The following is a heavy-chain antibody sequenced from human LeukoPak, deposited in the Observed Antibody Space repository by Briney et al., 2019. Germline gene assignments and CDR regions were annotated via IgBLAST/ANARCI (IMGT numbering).Heavy chain of an antibody. D-gene: IGHD3-22*01. CDR3: ARNYYDSSGYEIDY. Sequence: GGSLRLSCAACGFTFSSYDMHWVRQATGKGLEWVSAIGTAGDTYYPGSVKGQFTISRDNAKNSLYLQMNSLRAEDTAVYYCARNYYDSSGYEIDYWGQGTLVTVSS. CDR1: GFTFSSYD. V-gene: IGHV3-13*03. CDR2: IGTAGDT. J-gene: IGHJ4*02.